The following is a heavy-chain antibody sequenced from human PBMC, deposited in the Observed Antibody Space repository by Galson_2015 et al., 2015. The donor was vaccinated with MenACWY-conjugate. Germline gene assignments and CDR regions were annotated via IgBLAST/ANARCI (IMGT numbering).Heavy chain of an antibody. D-gene: IGHD3-10*01. J-gene: IGHJ4*02. CDR1: GFTFSSYW. CDR3: ARRGFCDY. CDR2: IKQDGSEQ. V-gene: IGHV3-7*03. Sequence: SLRLSCAASGFTFSSYWMTWVRQAPGKGLEWVAIIKQDGSEQYYVDSVKGRFTISRDNAKNSLYLQMNSLRAEDTAVYFCARRGFCDYWGQGTLVTVSS.